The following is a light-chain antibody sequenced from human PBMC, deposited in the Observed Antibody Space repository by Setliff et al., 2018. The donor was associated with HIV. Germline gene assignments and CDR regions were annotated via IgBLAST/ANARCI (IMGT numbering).Light chain of an antibody. CDR1: SSDVGTYNF. CDR3: LSYTSSTPLYV. Sequence: QSVLTQPASVSGSPGQSITISCTGTSSDVGTYNFVSWYQQHPGKAPKLMIYDVSNRPSGISNRFSASKSGNTASLTISGLQAEDEADYYCLSYTSSTPLYVFGTGTKV. CDR2: DVS. J-gene: IGLJ1*01. V-gene: IGLV2-14*03.